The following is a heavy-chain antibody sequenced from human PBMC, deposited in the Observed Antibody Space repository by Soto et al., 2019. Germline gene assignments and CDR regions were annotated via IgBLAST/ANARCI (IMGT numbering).Heavy chain of an antibody. Sequence: VQLQESGPGLVKPSQTLSLTCTVSGGSISSGGYYWSWIRQRPGKGLEWIGYIYNSGSTYYSSSLKSRLNISGDTSKNQFSLKLSSVTAADSAVYYCARAKGRSFFDYWGQGTLATVSS. J-gene: IGHJ4*02. D-gene: IGHD3-10*01. CDR1: GGSISSGGYY. CDR2: IYNSGST. V-gene: IGHV4-31*03. CDR3: ARAKGRSFFDY.